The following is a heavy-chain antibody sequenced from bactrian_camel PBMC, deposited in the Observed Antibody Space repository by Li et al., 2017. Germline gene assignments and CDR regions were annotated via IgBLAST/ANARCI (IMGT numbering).Heavy chain of an antibody. J-gene: IGHJ4*01. CDR2: ITSLPSLFRAA. Sequence: HVQLVESGGGSVNEGESLRVSCVASGITFSRHDMSWVRQAPGKEVEWVAGITSLPSLFRAASYADSVEGRFTISHDNAKNTLYLQMNSLKPEDAAIYYCAVQFLEASCARVHAIDDWGQGTQVTVS. CDR1: GITFSRHD. D-gene: IGHD4*01. CDR3: AVQFLEASCARVHAIDD. V-gene: IGHV3S5*01.